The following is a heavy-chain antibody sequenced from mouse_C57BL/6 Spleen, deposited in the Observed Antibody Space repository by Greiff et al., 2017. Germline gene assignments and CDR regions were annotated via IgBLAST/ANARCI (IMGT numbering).Heavy chain of an antibody. CDR2: LLPGGGST. CDR1: GYTFTGYW. CDR3: ARYYGSRGWFAY. D-gene: IGHD1-1*01. Sequence: VQLQQSGAELMKPGASVKLSCKATGYTFTGYWIEWVKQRPGHGLEWIGELLPGGGSTNYNEKFKGKATFTADTSSNTAYMQLSSLTTEDSAIYYCARYYGSRGWFAYWGQGTLVTVSA. V-gene: IGHV1-9*01. J-gene: IGHJ3*01.